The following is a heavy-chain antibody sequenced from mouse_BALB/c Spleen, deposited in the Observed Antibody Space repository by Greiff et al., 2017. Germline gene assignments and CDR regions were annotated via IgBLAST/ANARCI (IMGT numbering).Heavy chain of an antibody. D-gene: IGHD2-14*01. CDR1: GYTFTSYW. J-gene: IGHJ3*01. Sequence: EVQLQQSGTVLARPGASVKMSCKASGYTFTSYWMHWVKQRPGQGLEWIGAIYPGNSDTSYNQKFKGKAKLTAVTSTSTAYMELSSLTNEDSAVYYCTRNYRYDGGTWFAYWGQGTLVTVSA. CDR3: TRNYRYDGGTWFAY. CDR2: IYPGNSDT. V-gene: IGHV1-5*01.